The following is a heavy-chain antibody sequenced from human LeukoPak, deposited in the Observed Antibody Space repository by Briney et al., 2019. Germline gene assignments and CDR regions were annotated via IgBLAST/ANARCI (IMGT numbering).Heavy chain of an antibody. CDR1: GLNFDDSA. CDR2: ISADGGST. CDR3: AKESGKFDY. V-gene: IGHV3-43*02. Sequence: GGSLRLSCVASGLNFDDSAMHWVRQAPVKGLEWVSLISADGGSTSSADSVKGRFSISRDNSKNSLYLQMNSLRSEDTAMYYCAKESGKFDYWGQGTLVAVSS. J-gene: IGHJ4*02.